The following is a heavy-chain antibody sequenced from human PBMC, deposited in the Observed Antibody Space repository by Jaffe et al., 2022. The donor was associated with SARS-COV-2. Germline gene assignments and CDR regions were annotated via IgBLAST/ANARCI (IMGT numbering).Heavy chain of an antibody. V-gene: IGHV4-61*02. CDR3: ARAPYYTSGRSYWDVFDI. J-gene: IGHJ3*02. CDR1: GGSISSGNYY. D-gene: IGHD3-10*01. Sequence: QVQLQESGPGLVKTSETLSLTCSVSGGSISSGNYYWSWIRQPAGKGLEWIGRVYASGSANYNPSLKSRVTMSIDTSKNQFSLKVNSVTAADTAVYFCARAPYYTSGRSYWDVFDIWGQGTMATVSS. CDR2: VYASGSA.